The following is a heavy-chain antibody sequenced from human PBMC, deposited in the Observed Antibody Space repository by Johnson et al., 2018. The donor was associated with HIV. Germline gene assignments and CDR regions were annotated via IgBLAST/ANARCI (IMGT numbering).Heavy chain of an antibody. J-gene: IGHJ3*02. CDR1: GFTFSDYY. CDR3: ARDDRPDGFDI. Sequence: QVQLVESGGGVVQPGRSLRLSCAASGFTFSDYYMSWIRQAPGKGLEWVAVISYDASNKYYADSVKGRFTISRDNSKNTLYLQMNSLRVEDTAMYYCARDDRPDGFDIWGQGTMVTVSS. CDR2: ISYDASNK. V-gene: IGHV3-30*03. D-gene: IGHD1-14*01.